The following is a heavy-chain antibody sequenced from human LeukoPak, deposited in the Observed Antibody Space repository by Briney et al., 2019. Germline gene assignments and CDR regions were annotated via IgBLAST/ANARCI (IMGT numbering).Heavy chain of an antibody. CDR2: IKSKTDGGTT. D-gene: IGHD4-17*01. CDR1: GFTFSNAW. Sequence: KPGGSLRLSCAASGFTFSNAWMSWVRQAPGKGLEWVGRIKSKTDGGTTDYAAPVKGRFTISRDDSKNTLYMQMNSLKTEDTAVYYCTTELATVTTFDYWGQGTLVTVSS. V-gene: IGHV3-15*01. J-gene: IGHJ4*02. CDR3: TTELATVTTFDY.